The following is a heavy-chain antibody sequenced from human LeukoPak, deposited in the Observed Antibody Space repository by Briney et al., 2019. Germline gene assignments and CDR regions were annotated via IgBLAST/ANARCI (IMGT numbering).Heavy chain of an antibody. D-gene: IGHD3-3*01. CDR2: ISYDGSNK. CDR3: ARDPTFDFRADY. J-gene: IGHJ4*02. V-gene: IGHV3-30-3*01. Sequence: GGSLRLSCAASGFTFSSYAMHWVRQAPGKGLEWVAVISYDGSNKYYADSVKGRFTISRDNSKNTLYLQMNSLRAEGTAVYYCARDPTFDFRADYWGQGTLVTVSS. CDR1: GFTFSSYA.